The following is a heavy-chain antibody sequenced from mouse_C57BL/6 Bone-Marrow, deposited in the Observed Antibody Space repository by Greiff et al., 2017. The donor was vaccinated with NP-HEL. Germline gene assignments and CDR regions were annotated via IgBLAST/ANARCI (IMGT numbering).Heavy chain of an antibody. V-gene: IGHV2-2*01. D-gene: IGHD2-5*01. CDR1: GFSLTSYG. CDR2: IWSGGST. Sequence: VQLVESGPGLVQPSQSLSITCTVSGFSLTSYGVHWVRQSPGKGLEWLGVIWSGGSTDYNAAFISRLSISKDNSKSQVFFKMNSLQADDTAIYYCARKMDSNLYYYAMDYWGQGTSVTVSS. J-gene: IGHJ4*01. CDR3: ARKMDSNLYYYAMDY.